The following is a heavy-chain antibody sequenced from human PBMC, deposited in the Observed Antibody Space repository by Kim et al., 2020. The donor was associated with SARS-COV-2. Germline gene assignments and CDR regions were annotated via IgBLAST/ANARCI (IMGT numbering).Heavy chain of an antibody. CDR3: ARGLGYCSGGSCYSDY. J-gene: IGHJ4*02. Sequence: CVKGRFTISRDNAKNSLYLQMNSLRAEDTALYHCARGLGYCSGGSCYSDYWGQGTLVTVSS. D-gene: IGHD2-15*01. V-gene: IGHV3-20*01.